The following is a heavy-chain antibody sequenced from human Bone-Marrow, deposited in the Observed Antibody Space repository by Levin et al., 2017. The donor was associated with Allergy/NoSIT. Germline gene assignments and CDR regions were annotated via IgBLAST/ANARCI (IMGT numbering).Heavy chain of an antibody. CDR1: GFTFSIYW. CDR3: VSFYEEW. D-gene: IGHD5/OR15-5a*01. J-gene: IGHJ4*02. CDR2: INSDGSST. Sequence: GASVKVSCAASGFTFSIYWMHWVRQAPGKGLVWVSHINSDGSSTSYADSVKGRFTVSRDNAKNTLYLQMNSLRAEDTAVYYCVSFYEEWWGPGTLVTVSS. V-gene: IGHV3-74*01.